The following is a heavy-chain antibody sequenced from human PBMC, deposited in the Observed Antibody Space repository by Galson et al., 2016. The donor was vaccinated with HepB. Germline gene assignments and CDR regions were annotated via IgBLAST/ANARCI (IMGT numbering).Heavy chain of an antibody. Sequence: SLRLSCATSGFTFSRYAMTWVRQAPGKGLEWVSHISRSSDTIYYADSVKGRFTISRDDAKNSLYLQMSSLRDEDTAVYYCARDSGVAGADDSWGQGTLVAVSS. D-gene: IGHD6-13*01. J-gene: IGHJ5*01. CDR2: ISRSSDTI. CDR3: ARDSGVAGADDS. CDR1: GFTFSRYA. V-gene: IGHV3-48*02.